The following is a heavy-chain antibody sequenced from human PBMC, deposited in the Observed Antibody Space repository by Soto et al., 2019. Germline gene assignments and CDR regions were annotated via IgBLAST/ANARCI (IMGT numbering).Heavy chain of an antibody. D-gene: IGHD6-13*01. CDR1: GFTFSSYG. CDR2: ISYDGSNK. V-gene: IGHV3-30*18. Sequence: QVQLVESGGGVVQPGRSLRLSCAASGFTFSSYGMHWVRQAPGKGLEWVAVISYDGSNKYYADSVKGRFTISRDNSKNTLYLQMNSLRAEDTAVYYCAQDRLGYSSSWYYYYYGMDVWGQGTTVTVSS. CDR3: AQDRLGYSSSWYYYYYGMDV. J-gene: IGHJ6*02.